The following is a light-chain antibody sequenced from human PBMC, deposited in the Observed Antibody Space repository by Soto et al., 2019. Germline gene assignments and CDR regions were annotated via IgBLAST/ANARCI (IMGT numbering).Light chain of an antibody. J-gene: IGKJ2*01. CDR1: QSISSW. CDR2: KAS. CDR3: HQYNSYRYT. Sequence: DIQMTQSPSTLSASVGDRVTITCRASQSISSWLAWYQQKPGKAPKLLIYKASSLESGVPSRFSGSGSVTEFNLTISSLQAAHVETYCCHQYNSYRYTFCQGAQLPIK. V-gene: IGKV1-5*03.